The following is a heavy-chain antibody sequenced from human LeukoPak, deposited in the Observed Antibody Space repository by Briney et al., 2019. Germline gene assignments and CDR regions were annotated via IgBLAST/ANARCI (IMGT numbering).Heavy chain of an antibody. CDR1: GFTFSSYS. CDR3: SGWFGDKSDAFDI. V-gene: IGHV3-21*01. CDR2: ISSSSSYI. Sequence: GGSLRLSCAASGFTFSSYSRNWVRQAPGKGLEWVSSISSSSSYIYYADSVKGRFTISRDNAKNSLYLQMNSLRAEDTAVYYCSGWFGDKSDAFDIWGQGTMVTVSS. D-gene: IGHD3-10*01. J-gene: IGHJ3*02.